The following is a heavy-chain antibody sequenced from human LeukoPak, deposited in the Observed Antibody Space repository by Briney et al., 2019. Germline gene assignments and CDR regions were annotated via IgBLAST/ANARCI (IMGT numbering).Heavy chain of an antibody. CDR1: GGSISSGSYY. J-gene: IGHJ4*02. CDR2: IYTSGST. D-gene: IGHD1-7*01. Sequence: PSETLSLTCTVSGGSISSGSYYWSWIRQPAGKGLEWIGRIYTSGSTNYNPSLKSRVTISVDTSKNQFSLKLSSVTAADTAVYYCARAGWNSIFDYWGQGTLVTVSS. CDR3: ARAGWNSIFDY. V-gene: IGHV4-61*02.